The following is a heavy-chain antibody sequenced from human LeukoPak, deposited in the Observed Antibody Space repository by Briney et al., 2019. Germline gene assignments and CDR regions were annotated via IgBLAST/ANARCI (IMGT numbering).Heavy chain of an antibody. V-gene: IGHV1-69*04. Sequence: SVKVSCKASGGTFSSYAISWVRQAPGQGLEWMGRIIPILGIANYAQKFQGRVTITADKSTSTAYMELSSLRSEDTAVYYCARDEDSGYEAFDIWGQGTMVTISS. CDR2: IIPILGIA. D-gene: IGHD5-12*01. CDR3: ARDEDSGYEAFDI. CDR1: GGTFSSYA. J-gene: IGHJ3*02.